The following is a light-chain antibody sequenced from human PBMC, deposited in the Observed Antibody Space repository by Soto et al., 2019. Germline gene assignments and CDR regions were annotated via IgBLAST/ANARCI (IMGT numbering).Light chain of an antibody. CDR2: GAS. Sequence: EIVLTQSPGTLSLSPGGRATLSCRASQSVSSSYLAWYQQKPGQAPRLLIYGASSRATGIPDRFSGSGSGTDFTLTISSLEPEDFAVYYCQQRSNWPITFGQGTLLAI. J-gene: IGKJ5*01. CDR3: QQRSNWPIT. V-gene: IGKV3D-20*02. CDR1: QSVSSSY.